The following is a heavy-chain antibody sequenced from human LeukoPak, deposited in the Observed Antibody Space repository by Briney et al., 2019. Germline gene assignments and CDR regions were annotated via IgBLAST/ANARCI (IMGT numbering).Heavy chain of an antibody. CDR1: GVSISSYY. Sequence: SETLSLTCTVSGVSISSYYWSWIRQPPGKGLEWIGYIYYSGSTNYNPSLKSRVTISVDTSKNQFSLKLSSVTAADTAVYYCARVTRYYYGSGSRNYYYGMDVWGQGTTVTVSS. CDR2: IYYSGST. CDR3: ARVTRYYYGSGSRNYYYGMDV. V-gene: IGHV4-59*01. J-gene: IGHJ6*02. D-gene: IGHD3-10*01.